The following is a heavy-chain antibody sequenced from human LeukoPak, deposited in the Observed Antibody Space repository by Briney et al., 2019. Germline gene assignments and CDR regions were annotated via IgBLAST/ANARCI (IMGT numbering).Heavy chain of an antibody. CDR3: ARGTPNCGGDCYVIDY. CDR1: GYTFTSYD. Sequence: ASVKVSRKASGYTFTSYDINWVRQAPGQGLEWMGWMNPNSGNTGYAQKFQGRVTMTRNTSISTAYMELSSLRSEDTAVYYCARGTPNCGGDCYVIDYWGQGTLVTVSS. CDR2: MNPNSGNT. V-gene: IGHV1-8*01. D-gene: IGHD2-21*02. J-gene: IGHJ4*02.